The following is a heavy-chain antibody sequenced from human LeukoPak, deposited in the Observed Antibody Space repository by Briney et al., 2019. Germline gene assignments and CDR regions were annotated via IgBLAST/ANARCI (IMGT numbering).Heavy chain of an antibody. CDR2: ISYDGSNK. CDR3: ARDWPRTGET. J-gene: IGHJ5*02. CDR1: GFTFSSYA. V-gene: IGHV3-30-3*01. D-gene: IGHD3-16*01. Sequence: PGRSLRLSCAASGFTFSSYAMHWVRQAPGKGLEWVAVISYDGSNKYYTDSVKGRFTISRDNSKNTLYLQMNSLRAEDTAVYYCARDWPRTGETWGQGTLVTVSS.